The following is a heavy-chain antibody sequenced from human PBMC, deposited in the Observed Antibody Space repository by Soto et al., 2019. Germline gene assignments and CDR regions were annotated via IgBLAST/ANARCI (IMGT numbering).Heavy chain of an antibody. D-gene: IGHD2-15*01. CDR1: GYSFTSYW. J-gene: IGHJ4*02. CDR3: ARIFFGWSTNRYFDY. CDR2: IYPGDSDT. V-gene: IGHV5-51*01. Sequence: PGESLKISCKGSGYSFTSYWIGWVRQMPGKGLEWMGIIYPGDSDTRYSPSFQGQVTISADKSISTAYLQWSSLKASDTAMYYCARIFFGWSTNRYFDYWGQGTLVTVSS.